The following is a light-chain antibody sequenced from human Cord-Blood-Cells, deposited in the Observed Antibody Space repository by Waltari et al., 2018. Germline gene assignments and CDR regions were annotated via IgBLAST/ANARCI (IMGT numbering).Light chain of an antibody. CDR1: SSDVGGYNY. CDR3: SSYTSSSTVV. J-gene: IGLJ2*01. V-gene: IGLV2-14*01. Sequence: QSALTQPASVSGSPGQSITIPCTGPSSDVGGYNYVPWYQQHPGKAPKLMIYDVSNRPSGVSNRFSGSKSGNTASLTISGLQAEDEADYYCSSYTSSSTVVFGGGTKLTVL. CDR2: DVS.